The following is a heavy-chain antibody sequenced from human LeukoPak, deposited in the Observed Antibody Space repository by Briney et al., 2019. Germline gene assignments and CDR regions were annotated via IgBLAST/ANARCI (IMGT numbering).Heavy chain of an antibody. CDR1: GYSFTSYW. CDR2: IYPGDSDT. Sequence: GESLKISCKGSGYSFTSYWIGWVRQMPGKGLEWMGIIYPGDSDTRYSPSFQGQVTISADKSISTAYLQWSSLKASDTAMYYCASGSSGYYYGNYAFDIWGQGTMVTVSS. D-gene: IGHD3-22*01. J-gene: IGHJ3*02. V-gene: IGHV5-51*01. CDR3: ASGSSGYYYGNYAFDI.